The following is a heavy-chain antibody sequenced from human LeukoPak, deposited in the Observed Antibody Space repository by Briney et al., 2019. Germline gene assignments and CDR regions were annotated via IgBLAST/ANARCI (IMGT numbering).Heavy chain of an antibody. V-gene: IGHV3-23*01. CDR1: GFTFSSYD. CDR2: ITYSSGYT. Sequence: HPGGSLRLSCAASGFTFSSYDMSWVRQAPGKGLEWVSGITYSSGYTYYADSVKGRFTISRDNSRNTLYLQMNSLRVEDTAVYYCARLILVGTANAFDIWGQGTMVTVSS. J-gene: IGHJ3*02. D-gene: IGHD2-21*02. CDR3: ARLILVGTANAFDI.